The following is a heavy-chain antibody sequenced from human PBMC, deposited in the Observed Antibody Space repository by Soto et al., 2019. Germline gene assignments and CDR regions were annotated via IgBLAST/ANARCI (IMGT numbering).Heavy chain of an antibody. CDR1: GFIFSNYN. V-gene: IGHV3-48*02. CDR3: ARDSERGYGMDV. CDR2: ISRNSRVI. J-gene: IGHJ6*02. D-gene: IGHD1-26*01. Sequence: HPGGSLRLSCSASGFIFSNYNMDWVRQAPGKGLEWISYISRNSRVIYYTDSVRGRFTISRDNAKNSLFLQMNSLRDEDTAVYYCARDSERGYGMDVWGQGTTVTVSS.